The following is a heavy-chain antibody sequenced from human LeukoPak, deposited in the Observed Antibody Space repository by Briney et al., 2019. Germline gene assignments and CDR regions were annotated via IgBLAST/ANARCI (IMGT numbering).Heavy chain of an antibody. CDR2: ISGSGGST. CDR3: AKDRHQLLYYYYYGMDV. J-gene: IGHJ6*02. V-gene: IGHV3-23*01. Sequence: GRSLRLSCAASGFTFSSYGMHWVRQAPGKGLEWVSAISGSGGSTYYADSVKGRFTISRDNSKNTLYLQMNSLRAEDTAVYYCAKDRHQLLYYYYYGMDVWGQGTTVTVSS. CDR1: GFTFSSYG. D-gene: IGHD2-2*01.